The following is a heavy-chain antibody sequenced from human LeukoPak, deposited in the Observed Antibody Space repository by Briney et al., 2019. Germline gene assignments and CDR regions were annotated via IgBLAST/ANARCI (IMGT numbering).Heavy chain of an antibody. CDR1: GFTFSDYY. CDR2: IWYDGSNK. V-gene: IGHV3-33*08. D-gene: IGHD6-13*01. CDR3: ARDSQQYSSSWYLFFY. J-gene: IGHJ4*02. Sequence: GGSLRLSCAASGFTFSDYYMSWIRQAPGKGLEWVAVIWYDGSNKYYADSVKGRFTISRDNSKNTLYLQMNSLRAEDTAVYYCARDSQQYSSSWYLFFYWGQGTLVTVSS.